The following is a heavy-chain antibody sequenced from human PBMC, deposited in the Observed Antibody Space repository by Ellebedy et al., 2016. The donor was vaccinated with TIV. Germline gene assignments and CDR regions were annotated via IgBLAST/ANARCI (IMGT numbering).Heavy chain of an antibody. J-gene: IGHJ3*02. V-gene: IGHV3-30*04. CDR3: ARDRDYGGDKPRAFDI. Sequence: GGSLRLSXAASGFTLSNFPMLWVRQAPGKGLEWVAVMSHDAYNQDYTDSVKGRFTISRDNAKNSLYLQVNSLTAEDTAVYYCARDRDYGGDKPRAFDIWGQGTMVTVSS. CDR1: GFTLSNFP. D-gene: IGHD4-23*01. CDR2: MSHDAYNQ.